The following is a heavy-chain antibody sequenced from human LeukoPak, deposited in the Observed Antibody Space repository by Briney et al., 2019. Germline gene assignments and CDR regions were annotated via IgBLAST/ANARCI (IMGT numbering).Heavy chain of an antibody. J-gene: IGHJ4*02. CDR1: GGSISSYY. CDR3: ARGGPGLYPFDY. D-gene: IGHD7-27*01. Sequence: QPSETLSLTCTVSGGSISSYYWSWIRQPPGKGLEWIGYIYYSGSTNYNPSLKSRVTISVDTSKNQFSLKLSSVTAADTAVYYCARGGPGLYPFDYWAQGTLVTVSS. V-gene: IGHV4-59*01. CDR2: IYYSGST.